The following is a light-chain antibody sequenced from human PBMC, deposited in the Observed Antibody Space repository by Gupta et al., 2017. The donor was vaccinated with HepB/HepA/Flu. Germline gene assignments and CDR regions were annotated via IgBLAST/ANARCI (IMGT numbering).Light chain of an antibody. CDR1: QDISSY. CDR2: AAS. Sequence: DIQLIQSQSFLSESVGDRVTITCRASQDISSYLAWYQKKPGKAPKLLIYAASTLQSGVPSRFSGSGSGTEFTLTISSLQPEDFLTYYCQQLNRYPPYTFGQGTKLEIK. J-gene: IGKJ2*01. CDR3: QQLNRYPPYT. V-gene: IGKV1-9*01.